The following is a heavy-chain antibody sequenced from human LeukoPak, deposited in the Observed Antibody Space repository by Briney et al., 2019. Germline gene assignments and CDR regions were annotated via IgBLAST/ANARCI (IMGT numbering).Heavy chain of an antibody. CDR3: ARGSSADATMGDY. CDR1: GFTFSSHS. D-gene: IGHD5-18*01. CDR2: IASSSSHI. Sequence: GGSLRLSCAASGFTFSSHSMNWVRQAPGKGLEWVSSIASSSSHIYYADSVKGRFTISRDNGKNSLYLQMNSLRAEDTAVYYCARGSSADATMGDYWGLGTLVTVSS. V-gene: IGHV3-21*01. J-gene: IGHJ4*02.